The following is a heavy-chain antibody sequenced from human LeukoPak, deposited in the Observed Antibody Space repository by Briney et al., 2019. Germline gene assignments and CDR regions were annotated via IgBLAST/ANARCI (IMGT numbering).Heavy chain of an antibody. CDR2: FGSAGDT. CDR3: VRGALPGDNWYFDL. Sequence: GGSLRLSCATSGFPFSAYDMHWVRQAPGKGLEWVSAFGSAGDTYYPGAVKGRFTISRGYAKNSLFLQMNNLIAGDTAVYFCVRGALPGDNWYFDLWGRGTLVTVSS. CDR1: GFPFSAYD. J-gene: IGHJ2*01. V-gene: IGHV3-13*01.